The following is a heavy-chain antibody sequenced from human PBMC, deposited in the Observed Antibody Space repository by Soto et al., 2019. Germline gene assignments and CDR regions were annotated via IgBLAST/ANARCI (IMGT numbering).Heavy chain of an antibody. CDR1: GYKFGSAW. V-gene: IGHV5-51*01. Sequence: PGESLKISCKGVGYKFGSAWIGWVRQMPGKGLEWMGIIKPGTSDIRYSPSCRGHVTISADEAVSTAYLQWSSLKASDTAMYYCARHGVYYDSSGTDYYYYGMDVWGQGTTVTVSS. D-gene: IGHD3-22*01. CDR2: IKPGTSDI. J-gene: IGHJ6*02. CDR3: ARHGVYYDSSGTDYYYYGMDV.